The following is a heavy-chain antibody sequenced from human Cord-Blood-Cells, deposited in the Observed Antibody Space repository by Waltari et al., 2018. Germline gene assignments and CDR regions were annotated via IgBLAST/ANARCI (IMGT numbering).Heavy chain of an antibody. CDR2: IYHSGST. D-gene: IGHD6-13*01. CDR3: ARYYSSWYYFDD. J-gene: IGHJ4*02. CDR1: GYSICSGYY. Sequence: QVQLQESGPGVVKHSENLFFTCAVSGYSICSGYYWGWIRQPPGKGLEWIGSIYHSGSTYYKPSLKSRVTISVNTSKDQFSQKVSSVSAAVTAVYYWARYYSSWYYFDDWGKGTLVTVSS. V-gene: IGHV4-38-2*01.